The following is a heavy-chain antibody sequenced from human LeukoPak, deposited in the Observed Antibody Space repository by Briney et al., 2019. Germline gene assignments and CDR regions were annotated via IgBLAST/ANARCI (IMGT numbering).Heavy chain of an antibody. CDR1: GDSISNTRYH. Sequence: SETLSLTCTVSGDSISNTRYHWGWVRQPPGKGLEWIGSIYYSGATYYNPSLKSRVTISVDTSRNHFSLKLSSVTAADTAVYYCARSQYRADAFDIWGQGTMVTVSS. J-gene: IGHJ3*02. D-gene: IGHD2-2*01. V-gene: IGHV4-39*02. CDR2: IYYSGAT. CDR3: ARSQYRADAFDI.